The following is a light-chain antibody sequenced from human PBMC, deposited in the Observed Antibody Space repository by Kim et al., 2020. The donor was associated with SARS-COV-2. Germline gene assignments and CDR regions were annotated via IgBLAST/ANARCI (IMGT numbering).Light chain of an antibody. V-gene: IGLV2-14*03. CDR2: DVS. Sequence: GQSITISCTGTSSDVGGYNYVSWYQQHPGNAPKLMIYDVSNRPSAVSNRFSGSKSGNTASLTISGLQAEDEADYYCSSYTSSSTRVFGGGTQLTVL. CDR1: SSDVGGYNY. CDR3: SSYTSSSTRV. J-gene: IGLJ3*02.